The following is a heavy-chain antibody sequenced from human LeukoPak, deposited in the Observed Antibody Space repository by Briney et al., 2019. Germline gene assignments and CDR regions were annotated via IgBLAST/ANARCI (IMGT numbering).Heavy chain of an antibody. D-gene: IGHD3-22*01. CDR1: GGSISSGGYY. J-gene: IGHJ4*02. Sequence: SQTLSLTCTVSGGSISSGGYYWSWIRQHPGKGLEWIGYIYYSGSTYYNPSLKSRVTISVDTSKNQFSLKLSSVTAADTAVYYCASLAPYYYDSSGYYFDYWGQGTLVTVPS. V-gene: IGHV4-31*03. CDR3: ASLAPYYYDSSGYYFDY. CDR2: IYYSGST.